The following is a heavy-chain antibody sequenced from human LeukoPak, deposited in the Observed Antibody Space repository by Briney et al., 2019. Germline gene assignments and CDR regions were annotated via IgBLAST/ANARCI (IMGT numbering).Heavy chain of an antibody. CDR3: ARDPQWPAGTSEGFDY. J-gene: IGHJ4*02. CDR1: GGSISSGGHS. D-gene: IGHD6-19*01. Sequence: PSETLSLTCTVSGGSISSGGHSWSWIRQPPGKGLEWIGYIYHSGSGSTYYNPSLKSRVTISVDKSKNQFSLKLSSVTAADTAVYYCARDPQWPAGTSEGFDYWGQGTLVTVSS. CDR2: IYHSGSGST. V-gene: IGHV4-30-2*01.